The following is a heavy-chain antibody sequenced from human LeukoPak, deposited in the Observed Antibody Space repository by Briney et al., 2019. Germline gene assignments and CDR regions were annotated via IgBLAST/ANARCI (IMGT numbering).Heavy chain of an antibody. Sequence: GGSLRLSFAASGFIFSSYSMNWVRQAPGKGLEWVSSISSSSYIYYADSVKGRFTISRDNAKNSLYLQMNSLRAEDTAVYYCARDRAGEFDYWGQGTLVTVSS. CDR1: GFIFSSYS. V-gene: IGHV3-21*01. J-gene: IGHJ4*02. D-gene: IGHD3-10*01. CDR2: ISSSSYI. CDR3: ARDRAGEFDY.